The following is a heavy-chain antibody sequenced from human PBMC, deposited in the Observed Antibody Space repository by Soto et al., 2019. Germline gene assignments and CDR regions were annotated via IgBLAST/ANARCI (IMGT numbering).Heavy chain of an antibody. CDR2: ISWNSGSI. CDR1: GFTFDDYA. J-gene: IGHJ3*02. V-gene: IGHV3-9*01. D-gene: IGHD6-19*01. CDR3: AKAPGQWLVLDAFDI. Sequence: SLRLSCAASGFTFDDYAMHWVRQAPGKGLEWVSGISWNSGSIGYADSVKGRFTISRDNAKNSLYLQMNSLRAEDTALYYCAKAPGQWLVLDAFDIWGQGTMVTVSS.